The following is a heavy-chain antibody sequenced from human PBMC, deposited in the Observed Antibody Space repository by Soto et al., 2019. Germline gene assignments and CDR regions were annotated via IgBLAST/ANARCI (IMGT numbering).Heavy chain of an antibody. D-gene: IGHD1-26*01. CDR1: GGSISSSSYY. Sequence: PSETLSLTCTVSGGSISSSSYYWGWIRQPPGKGLEWIGSIYYSGSTYYKPSLKSRVTISVDTSKNQYYLKLSSVTAADTAVYYCARDRGSYDYYYGMDVWGQGTTVTVSS. J-gene: IGHJ6*02. V-gene: IGHV4-39*02. CDR2: IYYSGST. CDR3: ARDRGSYDYYYGMDV.